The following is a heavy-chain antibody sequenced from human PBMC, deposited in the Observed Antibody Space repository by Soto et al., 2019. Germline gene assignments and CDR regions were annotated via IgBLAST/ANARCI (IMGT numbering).Heavy chain of an antibody. D-gene: IGHD3-10*01. CDR2: FFSDVER. CDR3: ARMDGDYNYYGLDV. CDR1: GFSLSNGRMG. Sequence: QVTLKESGPVLVKPTETLTLTCTVSGFSLSNGRMGVSWIRQPPGKPLEWLAHFFSDVERSYSASMQSRLTLPTDTSGSQVVLTMTNMDPVDTATYYCARMDGDYNYYGLDVWGQGTTVTVSS. J-gene: IGHJ6*02. V-gene: IGHV2-26*02.